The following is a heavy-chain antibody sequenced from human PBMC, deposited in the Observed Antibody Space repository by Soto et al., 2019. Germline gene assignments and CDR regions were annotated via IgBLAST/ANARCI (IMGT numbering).Heavy chain of an antibody. CDR3: AKGRQLTPDRYYYYGMDV. CDR1: GFTFSCYA. V-gene: IGHV3-23*01. CDR2: ISGSGGST. Sequence: GGSLRLSCAASGFTFSCYAMSWVRQAPGKGLEWVSAISGSGGSTYYADSVKGRFTISRDNAKNTLYLQMNSLRAEDPAVYYSAKGRQLTPDRYYYYGMDVWGQGTTVTVSS. D-gene: IGHD2-2*01. J-gene: IGHJ6*02.